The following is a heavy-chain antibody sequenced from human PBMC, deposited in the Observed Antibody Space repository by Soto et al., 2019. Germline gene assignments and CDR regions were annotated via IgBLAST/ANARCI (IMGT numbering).Heavy chain of an antibody. CDR3: ARESGDWPLNWFDP. Sequence: GGSMRLSCAASGFNFSNHWMHWVRQRPAEGLVWVSRITSDGKSKAYAESVKGRFAISRDNAKNTLYLQMNGLTAEDTAVYYCARESGDWPLNWFDPWGQGTLVTVSS. CDR2: ITSDGKSK. J-gene: IGHJ5*02. D-gene: IGHD2-21*02. V-gene: IGHV3-74*01. CDR1: GFNFSNHW.